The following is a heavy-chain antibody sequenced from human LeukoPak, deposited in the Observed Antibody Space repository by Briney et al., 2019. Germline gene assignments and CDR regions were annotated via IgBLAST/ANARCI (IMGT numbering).Heavy chain of an antibody. Sequence: PSETLSLTCTVSGGSISSYYWSWIRQPPGKGLEWIGYIYYSGSTNYNPSLKSRVTISVDTSKNQFSLKLSSVTAADTAVYYCARGPHYDILTGYSPFYFDYWGQGTLVTVSS. CDR3: ARGPHYDILTGYSPFYFDY. V-gene: IGHV4-59*01. D-gene: IGHD3-9*01. J-gene: IGHJ4*02. CDR1: GGSISSYY. CDR2: IYYSGST.